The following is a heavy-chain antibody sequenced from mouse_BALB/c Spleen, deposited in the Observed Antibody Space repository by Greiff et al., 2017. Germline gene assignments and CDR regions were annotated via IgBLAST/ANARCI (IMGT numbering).Heavy chain of an antibody. D-gene: IGHD2-3*01. CDR1: GFTFSSYA. J-gene: IGHJ4*01. CDR3: ARDWDGLYAMDY. V-gene: IGHV5-6-5*01. CDR2: ISSGGST. Sequence: EVKLMESGGGLVKPGGSLKLSCAASGFTFSSYAMSWVRQTPEKRLEWVASISSGGSTYYPDSVKGRFTISRDNARNILYLQMSSLRSEDTAMYYCARDWDGLYAMDYWGQGTSVTVSS.